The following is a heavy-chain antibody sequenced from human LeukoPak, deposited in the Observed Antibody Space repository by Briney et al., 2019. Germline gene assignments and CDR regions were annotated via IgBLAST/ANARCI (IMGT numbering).Heavy chain of an antibody. CDR1: GYTFTGYY. V-gene: IGHV1-2*02. J-gene: IGHJ5*02. CDR2: INPNSGGT. Sequence: ASVKVSCKASGYTFTGYYMHWVRQAPGQGLEWMGWINPNSGGTNYAQKFQGRVTMTRDTSISTAYMELSRLRSDDTAVYYCARVMQWLVPADWFDPWAREPWSPSPQ. CDR3: ARVMQWLVPADWFDP. D-gene: IGHD6-19*01.